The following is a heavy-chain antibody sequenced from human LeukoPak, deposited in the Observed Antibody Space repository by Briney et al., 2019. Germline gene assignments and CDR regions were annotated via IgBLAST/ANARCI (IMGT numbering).Heavy chain of an antibody. Sequence: PGGSLRLSCAASGFTFSRYWMSWVRQAPGKGLEYLANIKQDGSEKYYVDSVKGRFTISRDNVKNSLYLQVNSLRADDTGVYYCARDRNDFWSGSLAYWGQGALVTVSS. D-gene: IGHD3-3*01. J-gene: IGHJ4*02. CDR1: GFTFSRYW. CDR3: ARDRNDFWSGSLAY. CDR2: IKQDGSEK. V-gene: IGHV3-7*01.